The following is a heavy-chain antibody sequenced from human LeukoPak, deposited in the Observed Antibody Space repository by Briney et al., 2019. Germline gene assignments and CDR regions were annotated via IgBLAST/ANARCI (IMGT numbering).Heavy chain of an antibody. CDR1: GFTFSSYA. CDR2: ISGSGGST. J-gene: IGHJ6*04. D-gene: IGHD3-10*02. CDR3: AELGITMIGGV. Sequence: GGSLRLSCAASGFTFSSYAMSWVRQAPGKGLEWVSAISGSGGSTYYADYVKGPFTISRDNAKNSLYLQMNSLRAENTAVYYCAELGITMIGGVWGKGTTVTTSS. V-gene: IGHV3-23*01.